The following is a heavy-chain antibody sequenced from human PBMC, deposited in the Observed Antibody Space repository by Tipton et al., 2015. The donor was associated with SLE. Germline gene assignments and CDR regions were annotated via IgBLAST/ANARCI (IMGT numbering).Heavy chain of an antibody. CDR2: ICFGGIT. Sequence: GLVKPSETLSLTCTVSGDSISSSRYCWGWIRQPPGKGLEWVGHICFGGITYYNPSLKSRVTISVDTSKNQFSLKLSSVTAADTAVYYCARSRRDGYNPAARQIDFWGQGTLVTVSS. CDR3: ARSRRDGYNPAARQIDF. CDR1: GDSISSSRYC. J-gene: IGHJ4*02. D-gene: IGHD5-24*01. V-gene: IGHV4-39*07.